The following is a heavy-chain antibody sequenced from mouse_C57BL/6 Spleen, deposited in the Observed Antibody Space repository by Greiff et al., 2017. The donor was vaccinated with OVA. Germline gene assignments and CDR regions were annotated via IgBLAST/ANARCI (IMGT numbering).Heavy chain of an antibody. D-gene: IGHD1-1*01. Sequence: VQLQQSVAELVRPGASVKLSCTASGFNIKNTYMHWVKQRPEQGLEWIGRIDPANGNTKYAPKFQGKATITADTSSNTAYLQLSSLTSEDTALYYCARSHYYGSSDWYFDVWGTGTTVTVSS. CDR2: IDPANGNT. CDR1: GFNIKNTY. J-gene: IGHJ1*03. CDR3: ARSHYYGSSDWYFDV. V-gene: IGHV14-3*01.